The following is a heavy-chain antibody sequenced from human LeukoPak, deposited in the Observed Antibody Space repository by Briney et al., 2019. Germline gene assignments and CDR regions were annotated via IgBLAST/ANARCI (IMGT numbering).Heavy chain of an antibody. CDR2: IIPIFGTA. Sequence: ASVKVSCKASGGTFSSYAISWVRQAPGQGLEWMGGIIPIFGTANYAQKFQGRVTITTDESTSTAYMELSSLRSEDTAVYYCARAPPVLRFLPTGYYYYMDVWGKGTTVTVSS. CDR3: ARAPPVLRFLPTGYYYYMDV. V-gene: IGHV1-69*05. CDR1: GGTFSSYA. J-gene: IGHJ6*03. D-gene: IGHD3-3*01.